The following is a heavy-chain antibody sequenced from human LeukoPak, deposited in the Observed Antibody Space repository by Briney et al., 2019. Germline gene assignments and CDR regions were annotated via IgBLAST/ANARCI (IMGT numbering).Heavy chain of an antibody. CDR1: GDSISSYF. J-gene: IGHJ3*02. D-gene: IGHD1-26*01. CDR2: NSGST. Sequence: SETLSLTYTVSGDSISSYFWSWIRQPPGKGLEWIGYNSGSTNYNPSLKSRVTILLDRSKNQFSLKLSSVTAADTAVYYCARGRGYGGNYLRSFDIWGQGTMVTVSS. CDR3: ARGRGYGGNYLRSFDI. V-gene: IGHV4-59*08.